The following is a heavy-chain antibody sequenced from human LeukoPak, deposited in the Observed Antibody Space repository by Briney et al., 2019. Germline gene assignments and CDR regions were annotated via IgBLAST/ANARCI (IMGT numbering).Heavy chain of an antibody. CDR1: GYTFTSYD. CDR2: ISAYNGNT. CDR3: ARDGRITMVRGNWFDP. V-gene: IGHV1-18*01. J-gene: IGHJ5*02. D-gene: IGHD3-10*01. Sequence: ASVKVSCKASGYTFTSYDINWVRQATGQGLEWMGWISAYNGNTNYAQKLQGRVTMTTDTSTSTAYMELRSLRSDDTAVYYCARDGRITMVRGNWFDPWGQGTLVTVSS.